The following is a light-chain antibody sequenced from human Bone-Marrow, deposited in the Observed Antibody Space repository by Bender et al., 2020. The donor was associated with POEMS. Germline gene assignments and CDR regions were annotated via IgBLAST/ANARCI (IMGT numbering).Light chain of an antibody. Sequence: QSVLTQPPSVSGTPGQRVTISCSGSGSNIGGYPVNWYQQLPGTAPRLLIYTNNERPSGVPDRFSGSKSGNTASLTIFGLQAEDEADYYCSSYSSSSTMWLFGGGTKLTVL. CDR1: GSNIGGYP. CDR2: TNN. V-gene: IGLV1-44*01. CDR3: SSYSSSSTMWL. J-gene: IGLJ3*02.